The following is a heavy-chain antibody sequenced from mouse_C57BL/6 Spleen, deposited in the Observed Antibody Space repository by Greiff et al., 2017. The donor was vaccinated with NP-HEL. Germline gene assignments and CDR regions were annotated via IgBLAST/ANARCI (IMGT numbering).Heavy chain of an antibody. V-gene: IGHV1-7*01. CDR1: GYTFTSYW. D-gene: IGHD1-1*01. J-gene: IGHJ3*01. CDR2: INPSSGYT. Sequence: VQLQQSGAELAKPGASVKLSCKASGYTFTSYWMHWVQQRPGQGLEWIGYINPSSGYTKYNQKFKDKATLSADKASSTAYMQLSSLTYEDSAVYYCARWGYGSSLFAYWGQGTLVTVSA. CDR3: ARWGYGSSLFAY.